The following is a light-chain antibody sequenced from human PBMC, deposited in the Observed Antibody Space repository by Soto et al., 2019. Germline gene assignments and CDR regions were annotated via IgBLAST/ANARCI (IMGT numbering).Light chain of an antibody. J-gene: IGLJ1*01. CDR3: CSYAVSYTLYV. Sequence: QSALTQPRSVSGSPGQSVTISCTGTSSDVGGYNYVSWYQQHPGTAPKLMIYDVSMRPSGVPDRFSGSKSGNTASLTISGLQAEDEADYYCCSYAVSYTLYVFGTGTKLTVL. CDR1: SSDVGGYNY. V-gene: IGLV2-11*01. CDR2: DVS.